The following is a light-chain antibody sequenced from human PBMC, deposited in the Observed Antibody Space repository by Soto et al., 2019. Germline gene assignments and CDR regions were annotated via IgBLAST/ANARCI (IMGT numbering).Light chain of an antibody. J-gene: IGLJ2*01. CDR1: SSDVGGYNY. CDR3: SSFTSSTAVV. Sequence: QSALTQPASVSGSPGQSSTISCTGTSSDVGGYNYVSWYQHHPGKAPKLMISQVTNRPSGVSNRFSGSKSGNTASLTISGLQAEDEADYYCSSFTSSTAVVFGGGTKLTVL. V-gene: IGLV2-14*01. CDR2: QVT.